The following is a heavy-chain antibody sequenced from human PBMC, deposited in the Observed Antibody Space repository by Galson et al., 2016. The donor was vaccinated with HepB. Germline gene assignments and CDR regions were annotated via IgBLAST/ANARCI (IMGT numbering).Heavy chain of an antibody. CDR3: ATATIGQQVASGFDY. V-gene: IGHV1-58*01. Sequence: SVKVSCKASGFTFSSSAVQWVRQARGQGLEWIGWFVVGSGDTNYGPKLRERLTITRDMSTRTAYMELSSLRSDDTAVYYCATATIGQQVASGFDYWGQGTLVTVSS. CDR2: FVVGSGDT. CDR1: GFTFSSSA. D-gene: IGHD6-13*01. J-gene: IGHJ4*02.